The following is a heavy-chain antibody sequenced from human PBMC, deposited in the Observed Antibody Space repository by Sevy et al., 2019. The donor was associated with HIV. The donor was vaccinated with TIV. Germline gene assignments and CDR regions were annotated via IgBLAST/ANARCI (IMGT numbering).Heavy chain of an antibody. CDR1: GFAFSDYA. J-gene: IGHJ6*02. CDR2: ISYAGDKK. V-gene: IGHV3-30*14. D-gene: IGHD2-15*01. Sequence: GGSLRLSCAASGFAFSDYAMHWVRQAPGKGLEWVAAISYAGDKKYFADSLKGRFTVSKDDSKKWLDVEMNSMRAEDSAVYYCAKAHADCSGGTCYPAHYYYDIDVWGRGATVTGSS. CDR3: AKAHADCSGGTCYPAHYYYDIDV.